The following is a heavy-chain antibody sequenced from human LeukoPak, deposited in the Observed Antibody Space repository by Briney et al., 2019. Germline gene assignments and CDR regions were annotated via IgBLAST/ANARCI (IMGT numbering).Heavy chain of an antibody. Sequence: ASVKVSCKASGYTFTGYYMHWVRQAPGQGLEWMGWINPNSDGTNYAQKFQGRVTMTRDTSISTAYMELSRLRSGDTAVYYCARGSYYDSSGYYYPDPWGQGTLVTVSS. CDR3: ARGSYYDSSGYYYPDP. CDR2: INPNSDGT. V-gene: IGHV1-2*02. D-gene: IGHD3-22*01. J-gene: IGHJ5*02. CDR1: GYTFTGYY.